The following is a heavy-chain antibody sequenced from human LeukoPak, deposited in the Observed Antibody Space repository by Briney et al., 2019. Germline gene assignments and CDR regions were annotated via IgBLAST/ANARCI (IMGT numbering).Heavy chain of an antibody. D-gene: IGHD3-10*01. CDR2: INSDGSST. Sequence: PGGSLRLSCAASGFTFSSYWMHWVRQAPGKGLVWVSRINSDGSSTSYADSVKGRFTVSRDNAKSSLYLQMNSLRAEDTAVYYCARDPYFGELSPYLYYYYMDVWGKGTTVTISS. V-gene: IGHV3-74*01. CDR3: ARDPYFGELSPYLYYYYMDV. CDR1: GFTFSSYW. J-gene: IGHJ6*03.